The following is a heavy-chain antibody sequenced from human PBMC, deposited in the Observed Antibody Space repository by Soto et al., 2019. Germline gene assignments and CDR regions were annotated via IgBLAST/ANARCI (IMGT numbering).Heavy chain of an antibody. CDR3: VSVVAIPGYPDN. J-gene: IGHJ4*02. V-gene: IGHV1-69*12. CDR1: GGTFSSYA. D-gene: IGHD5-12*01. Sequence: QVQLVQSGAEVRQPASSVKVSCKTSGGTFSSYAISWVRQAPGQGLEWMGGIVPIVDTSTYAQKFQGRVTITADESTSTVYMELISLRSDDTAVYYCVSVVAIPGYPDNWGQGTLFTFSS. CDR2: IVPIVDTS.